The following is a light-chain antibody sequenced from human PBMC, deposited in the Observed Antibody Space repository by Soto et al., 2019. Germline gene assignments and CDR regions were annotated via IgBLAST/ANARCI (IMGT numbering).Light chain of an antibody. Sequence: QSVLTQSPSASASLGASVNLTCILSSGHSNSAIAWHQQQPEKGPRYLMKVHSDGRHRKGDGIPDRFSGSSSGAARYLIIPTLHSEDDADYYCQTWGSGVQVFGGGTQLTVL. J-gene: IGLJ3*02. CDR1: SGHSNSA. V-gene: IGLV4-69*01. CDR2: VHSDGRH. CDR3: QTWGSGVQV.